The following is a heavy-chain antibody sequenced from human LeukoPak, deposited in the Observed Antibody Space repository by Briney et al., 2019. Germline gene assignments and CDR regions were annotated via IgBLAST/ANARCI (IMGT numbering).Heavy chain of an antibody. CDR3: ARDIVATIGT. V-gene: IGHV3-7*05. CDR1: GFTFSDYW. D-gene: IGHD5-12*01. Sequence: GGSLRLSCTASGFTFSDYWMTWGREAPGKGPEWVANIKQDGSQRYYVDSVKGRFTISRDNAKNSLYLQMNSLRAEDTAVYYCARDIVATIGTWGQGTLVTVSS. CDR2: IKQDGSQR. J-gene: IGHJ5*02.